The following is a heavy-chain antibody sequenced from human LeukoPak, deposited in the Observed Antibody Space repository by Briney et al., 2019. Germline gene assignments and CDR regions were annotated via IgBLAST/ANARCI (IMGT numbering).Heavy chain of an antibody. J-gene: IGHJ4*02. V-gene: IGHV4-39*01. CDR1: GGSISSGPYY. D-gene: IGHD3-22*01. Sequence: SETLSLTCTVSGGSISSGPYYWGWIRQPPGKGLEWIGNIYYGENTSYNPSLKSRVTISIDTSKDQFYLKLGSLTAADTAVYYCARRDDSSGYHKIFDYWGPGTLVTVSS. CDR3: ARRDDSSGYHKIFDY. CDR2: IYYGENT.